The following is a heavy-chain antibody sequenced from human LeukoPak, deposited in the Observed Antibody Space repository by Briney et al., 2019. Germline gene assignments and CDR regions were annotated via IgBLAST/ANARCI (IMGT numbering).Heavy chain of an antibody. CDR2: ISSSSSYI. V-gene: IGHV3-21*01. Sequence: GGSPRLSCAASGFTFSSYSMNWVRQAPGKGLEWVSSISSSSSYIYYADSVKGRFTISRDNAKNSLYPQMNSLRAEDTAVYYCARDVPLVGAFDIWGQGTMVTVSS. D-gene: IGHD3-9*01. CDR3: ARDVPLVGAFDI. CDR1: GFTFSSYS. J-gene: IGHJ3*02.